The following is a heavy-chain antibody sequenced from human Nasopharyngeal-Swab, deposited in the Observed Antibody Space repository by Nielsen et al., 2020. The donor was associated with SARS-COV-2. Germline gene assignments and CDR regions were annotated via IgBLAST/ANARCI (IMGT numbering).Heavy chain of an antibody. CDR3: ARGGDGYNGLDY. V-gene: IGHV4-59*08. Sequence: SEPLSLTCTVSGGSISSNYWSWIRQPPGKGLEWIGYIYYSGSTNYNPSLKSRVTISVDTSKNQFSLKLSSVTAADTAVYYCARGGDGYNGLDYWGQGTLVTVSS. J-gene: IGHJ4*02. D-gene: IGHD5-24*01. CDR2: IYYSGST. CDR1: GGSISSNY.